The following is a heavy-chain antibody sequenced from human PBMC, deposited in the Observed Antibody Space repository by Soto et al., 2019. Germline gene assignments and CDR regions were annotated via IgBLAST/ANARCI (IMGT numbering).Heavy chain of an antibody. D-gene: IGHD1-26*01. CDR1: GFTFSSYS. V-gene: IGHV4-59*05. CDR2: IYYSGST. J-gene: IGHJ4*02. CDR3: AVGSSGFYYIY. Sequence: PGGSLRLSCAASGFTFSSYSMSWVRQPPGKGLEWIGSIYYSGSTYHNPPLKSRVTISKDTSKNQFSLRLSSVTAADTAVYYCAVGSSGFYYIYWGQGIQVTVSS.